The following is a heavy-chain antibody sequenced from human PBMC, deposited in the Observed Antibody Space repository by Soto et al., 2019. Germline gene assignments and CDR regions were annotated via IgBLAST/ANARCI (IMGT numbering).Heavy chain of an antibody. CDR3: ETHSWNY. V-gene: IGHV3-23*01. Sequence: EVQLLESGGGLVQPGGSLRLSCAVSGLTFTSLHLSWVRQPPGKGLEWVSAIQGSDLNTYYADSVRGRFTISRDISKNTRFLKMNSLSAEGTAVYICETHSWNYWGQGTLVTVSS. D-gene: IGHD1-1*01. CDR2: IQGSDLNT. J-gene: IGHJ4*02. CDR1: GLTFTSLH.